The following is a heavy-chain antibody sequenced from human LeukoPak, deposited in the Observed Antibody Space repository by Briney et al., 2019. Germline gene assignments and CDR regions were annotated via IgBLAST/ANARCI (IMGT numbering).Heavy chain of an antibody. D-gene: IGHD3-3*01. CDR2: IWYDGSNK. J-gene: IGHJ5*02. CDR1: GFTFSSYG. Sequence: GGSLRLSCAASGFTFSSYGMHWVRQAPGKGLEWVAVIWYDGSNKYYADSVKGRFTISRDNSKNTLYLQMNSLRAEDTAVYYCARGGGGGYYHNWFDPWGQGTLVTVSS. CDR3: ARGGGGGYYHNWFDP. V-gene: IGHV3-33*08.